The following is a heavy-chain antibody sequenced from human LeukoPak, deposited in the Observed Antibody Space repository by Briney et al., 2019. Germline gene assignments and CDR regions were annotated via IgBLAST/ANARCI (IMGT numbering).Heavy chain of an antibody. CDR3: ARGVNYGSGSYYLSPWFDP. CDR1: GGSISSSSYY. J-gene: IGHJ5*02. D-gene: IGHD3-10*01. Sequence: PSETLSLTCTVSGGSISSSSYYWGWIRQPPGKGLEWIGSIYYSGSTYYNPSLKSRVTISVDRSKNQFSLKLSSVTAADTAVYYCARGVNYGSGSYYLSPWFDPWGQGTLVTVSS. CDR2: IYYSGST. V-gene: IGHV4-39*07.